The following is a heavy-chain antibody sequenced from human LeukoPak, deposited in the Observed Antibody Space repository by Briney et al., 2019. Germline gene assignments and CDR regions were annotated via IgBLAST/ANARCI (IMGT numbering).Heavy chain of an antibody. Sequence: GASVKVSCRASGYTFTGYYMHWVRQAPGQGLEWMGWINPNSGGTNYAQKFQGRVTMTRDTSISTAYMELSRLRSDDTAVYYCARVRGFAASYDAFDIWGQGTMVTVSS. CDR3: ARVRGFAASYDAFDI. CDR1: GYTFTGYY. V-gene: IGHV1-2*02. J-gene: IGHJ3*02. CDR2: INPNSGGT.